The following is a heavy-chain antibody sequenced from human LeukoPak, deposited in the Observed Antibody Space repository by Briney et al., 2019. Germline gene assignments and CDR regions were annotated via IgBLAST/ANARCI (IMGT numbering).Heavy chain of an antibody. V-gene: IGHV1-2*02. CDR3: ARDHILWFGELPLTYYYYMDV. J-gene: IGHJ6*03. CDR1: GYTFTGYY. D-gene: IGHD3-10*01. Sequence: ASVKVSCKASGYTFTGYYIHWVRQAPGQGLEWMGWINPNSGGTNYAQKFQGRVTMTRDTSISTAYMELSRLRSDDTAVYYCARDHILWFGELPLTYYYYMDVWGKGTTVTISS. CDR2: INPNSGGT.